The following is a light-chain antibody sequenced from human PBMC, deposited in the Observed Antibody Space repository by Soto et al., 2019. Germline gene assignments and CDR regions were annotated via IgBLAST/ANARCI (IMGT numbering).Light chain of an antibody. Sequence: QSVLTQSSSASASLGSSVKLTCTLSSGHSSYIIAWHQQQPGKAPRYLMKLEGSGSYNKGSGVPDRFSCSSSGADRYLTISTLQFEDEADYYCETWDSNTHTVFGGGTKLTVL. CDR2: LEGSGSY. J-gene: IGLJ3*02. CDR1: SGHSSYI. V-gene: IGLV4-60*02. CDR3: ETWDSNTHTV.